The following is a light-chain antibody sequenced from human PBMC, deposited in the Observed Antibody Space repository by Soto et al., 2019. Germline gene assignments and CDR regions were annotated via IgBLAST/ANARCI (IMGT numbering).Light chain of an antibody. CDR3: QQYENWPWT. V-gene: IGKV3-15*01. Sequence: EIFMTQSTATLSFSPWLISTLSCMTSQSISDTLAWYQQKPGQAPRLLIYSASRRATGFPARFSGSGSGTDFTLTISSLQSEDFAVYYCQQYENWPWTFGQGTKVDIK. J-gene: IGKJ1*01. CDR2: SAS. CDR1: QSISDT.